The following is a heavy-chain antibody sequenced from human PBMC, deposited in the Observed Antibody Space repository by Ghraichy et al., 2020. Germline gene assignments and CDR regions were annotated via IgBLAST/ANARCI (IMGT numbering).Heavy chain of an antibody. Sequence: ASVKVSCKASGYTFTDYSFHWVRQAPGQGLEWMGWFNPNTGSRNYAQKFQGRVTMTRDTSISTAYLELSGLKSDDTAFYYCARDHSKVHLMTATTRGYFQHWGQGTVVTVSS. CDR3: ARDHSKVHLMTATTRGYFQH. CDR1: GYTFTDYS. J-gene: IGHJ1*01. V-gene: IGHV1-2*02. D-gene: IGHD2-21*02. CDR2: FNPNTGSR.